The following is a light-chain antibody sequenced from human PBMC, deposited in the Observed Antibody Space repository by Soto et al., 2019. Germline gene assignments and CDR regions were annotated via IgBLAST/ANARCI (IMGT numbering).Light chain of an antibody. CDR3: QQYGDWPLT. CDR2: ATS. J-gene: IGKJ4*01. CDR1: QSVGNN. Sequence: EIVVTQPPATLSVSPGERATLSCRASQSVGNNFAWYQQKPGQAPRLLIFATSTSATGVPARFSGSGSGTEFTLTISSLQSEDFAVYYCQQYGDWPLTFGGGAKVEIE. V-gene: IGKV3-15*01.